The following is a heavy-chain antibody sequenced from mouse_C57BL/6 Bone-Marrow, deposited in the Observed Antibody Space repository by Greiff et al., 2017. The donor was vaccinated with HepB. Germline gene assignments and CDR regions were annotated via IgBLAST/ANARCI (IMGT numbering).Heavy chain of an antibody. J-gene: IGHJ4*01. Sequence: EVQRVESGGGLVKPGGSLKLSCAASGFTFSDYGMHWVRQAPEKGLEWVAYISSGSSTIYYADTVKGRFTISRDNAKNTLFLQMTSLRSEDTAMYYCAIYYHGSSWDYYAMDYWGQGTSVTVSS. D-gene: IGHD1-1*01. V-gene: IGHV5-17*01. CDR2: ISSGSSTI. CDR1: GFTFSDYG. CDR3: AIYYHGSSWDYYAMDY.